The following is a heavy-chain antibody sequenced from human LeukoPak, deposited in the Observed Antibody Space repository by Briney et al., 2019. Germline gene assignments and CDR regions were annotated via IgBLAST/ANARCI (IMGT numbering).Heavy chain of an antibody. D-gene: IGHD6-13*01. V-gene: IGHV3-9*01. CDR1: GFTFDGYA. J-gene: IGHJ4*02. Sequence: PGGSLRLSCAASGFTFDGYAMHWVRQAPGKGLEWVSGISRNSGSIGYADSVKGRFTISRDNAKNSLYLQMNSLRAEDTALYYCAKDIWYSSSSFDYWGQGTLVTVSS. CDR3: AKDIWYSSSSFDY. CDR2: ISRNSGSI.